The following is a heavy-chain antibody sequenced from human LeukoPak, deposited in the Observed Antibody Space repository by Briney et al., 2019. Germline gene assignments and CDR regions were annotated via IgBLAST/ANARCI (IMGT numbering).Heavy chain of an antibody. Sequence: PGGSLRLSCAASGFTFSDYYMSWIRQAPGKGLEWVSYITSSDSTTYYADSVKGRFTISRDNAKNSLYLQMNSLRAEDTAVYYCARDGSRYCSSTSCYSGYYYYGMDDWGQGTTVTVSS. J-gene: IGHJ6*02. V-gene: IGHV3-11*01. CDR2: ITSSDSTT. CDR1: GFTFSDYY. CDR3: ARDGSRYCSSTSCYSGYYYYGMDD. D-gene: IGHD2-2*01.